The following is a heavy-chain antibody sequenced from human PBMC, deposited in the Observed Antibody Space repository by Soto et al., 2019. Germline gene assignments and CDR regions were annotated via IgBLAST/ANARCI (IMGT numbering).Heavy chain of an antibody. CDR1: GNTFTYRY. J-gene: IGHJ4*02. CDR3: ASGGAGSGPFTWELPDH. D-gene: IGHD1-26*01. V-gene: IGHV1-45*02. Sequence: QMQLVQSGAEVKRTGSTVTVSCKALGNTFTYRYLHWVRQAPGQALEWMGWITPFSGDVHYAQKFQERVTITRDRSINTAYMRMSILRPEDTAIYYCASGGAGSGPFTWELPDHWGQGTLVTVSS. CDR2: ITPFSGDV.